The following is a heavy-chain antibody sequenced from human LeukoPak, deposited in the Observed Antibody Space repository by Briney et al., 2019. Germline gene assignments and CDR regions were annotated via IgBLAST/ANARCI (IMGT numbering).Heavy chain of an antibody. Sequence: GGSLRLSCAASGFTFSSYGMHWVRQAPGKGLEWVAAVSYDGSNKYYADSVKGRFTISRDNSKNTLYLQMNSLRAEDTAVYYCAKTGHNYYLEYWGQGTLVTVSS. D-gene: IGHD1-1*01. J-gene: IGHJ4*02. V-gene: IGHV3-30*18. CDR3: AKTGHNYYLEY. CDR1: GFTFSSYG. CDR2: VSYDGSNK.